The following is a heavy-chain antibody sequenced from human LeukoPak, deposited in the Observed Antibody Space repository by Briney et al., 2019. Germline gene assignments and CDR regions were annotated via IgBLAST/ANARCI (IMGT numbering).Heavy chain of an antibody. J-gene: IGHJ1*01. D-gene: IGHD4-17*01. V-gene: IGHV3-23*01. CDR2: ISGSGGST. Sequence: PGGSLRLSCAASGFTFSSYAMSWVRQAPGKGLEWVSAISGSGGSTYYADSVKGRFTISRDNSKNTLYLQMNSLRAEDTAVYYCAKESGYGDYGRYRANEYFQHWGQGTLVTVSS. CDR3: AKESGYGDYGRYRANEYFQH. CDR1: GFTFSSYA.